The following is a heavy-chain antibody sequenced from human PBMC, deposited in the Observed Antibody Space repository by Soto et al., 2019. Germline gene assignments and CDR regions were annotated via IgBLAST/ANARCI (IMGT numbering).Heavy chain of an antibody. V-gene: IGHV4-59*01. Sequence: SETLSLTCTVSGGSISSYYWSWIRQPPGKGLEWIGYIYYSGSTNYNPSLKSRVTISVDTSKDQFSLKLSSVTAADTAVYYCAGESSSGWYRVYWGQGTLVTVFS. CDR2: IYYSGST. J-gene: IGHJ4*02. CDR3: AGESSSGWYRVY. D-gene: IGHD6-19*01. CDR1: GGSISSYY.